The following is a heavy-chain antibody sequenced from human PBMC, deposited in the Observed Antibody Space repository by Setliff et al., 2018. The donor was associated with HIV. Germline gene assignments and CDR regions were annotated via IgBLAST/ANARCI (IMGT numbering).Heavy chain of an antibody. Sequence: SETLSLTCTVSGDSISRGPYYWSWIRQSAGRGLEWIGRVYSNGDTNYNPSLRSRVIISVDRSKNQFFLTLVSVTAADTAVYYCARGISPAAAGNWRYYYLDVWGKGTTVTVSS. CDR1: GDSISRGPYY. J-gene: IGHJ6*03. CDR3: ARGISPAAAGNWRYYYLDV. D-gene: IGHD6-13*01. V-gene: IGHV4-61*02. CDR2: VYSNGDT.